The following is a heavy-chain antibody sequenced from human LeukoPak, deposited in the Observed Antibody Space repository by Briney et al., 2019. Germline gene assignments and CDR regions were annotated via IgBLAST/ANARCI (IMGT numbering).Heavy chain of an antibody. CDR3: ATKLDRLASSDY. J-gene: IGHJ4*02. D-gene: IGHD5-12*01. Sequence: GGSLRLSCAASGFTFSSYEMNWVRQAPGKGLEWVSYISPSGSSIYYADSVKGRFTISRDNAKNSLFLQMNSLRAEDTAVYTCATKLDRLASSDYWGQGTLVTVSS. CDR1: GFTFSSYE. CDR2: ISPSGSSI. V-gene: IGHV3-48*03.